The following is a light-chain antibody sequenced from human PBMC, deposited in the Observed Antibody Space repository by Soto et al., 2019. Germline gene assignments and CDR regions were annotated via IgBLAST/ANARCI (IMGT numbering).Light chain of an antibody. Sequence: DIQMTQSPSFVSASVGDRVTITCRASQGINSWLAWYQQKPGKAPKLLIYAASILESEVPSRFSGSGSGTDFTLTISRLQPEDFATYFCQQTKTIPLTFGGGTKVEIK. CDR3: QQTKTIPLT. CDR2: AAS. V-gene: IGKV1-12*01. CDR1: QGINSW. J-gene: IGKJ4*01.